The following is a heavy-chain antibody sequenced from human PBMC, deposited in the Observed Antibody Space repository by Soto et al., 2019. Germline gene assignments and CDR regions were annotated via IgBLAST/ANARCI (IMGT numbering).Heavy chain of an antibody. CDR1: GGTFSSYA. Sequence: QVQLVQSGAEVKKPGSSVKVSCKASGGTFSSYAISWVRQAPGQGLEWMGGSIPIFGTANYAQKFQGRVTITADESTSTGYMELSSLRSEDTAVYYCARGGVVDEVAGTYFDYWGQGTLVTVSS. D-gene: IGHD6-19*01. CDR2: SIPIFGTA. CDR3: ARGGVVDEVAGTYFDY. J-gene: IGHJ4*02. V-gene: IGHV1-69*01.